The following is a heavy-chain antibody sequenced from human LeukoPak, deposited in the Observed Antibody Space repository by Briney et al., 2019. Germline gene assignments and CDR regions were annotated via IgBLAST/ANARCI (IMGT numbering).Heavy chain of an antibody. D-gene: IGHD5-24*01. CDR3: TRDFAWQQFDY. CDR1: GFTFSSAW. Sequence: GGSLRLSCAASGFTFSSAWMTWVRQAPGKGPEWVANINVDGSERYYVASVKGRFTISTDNTKNSLYLQMNSLRAEDTAVYYCTRDFAWQQFDYWGQGTLVTVSS. V-gene: IGHV3-7*01. J-gene: IGHJ4*02. CDR2: INVDGSER.